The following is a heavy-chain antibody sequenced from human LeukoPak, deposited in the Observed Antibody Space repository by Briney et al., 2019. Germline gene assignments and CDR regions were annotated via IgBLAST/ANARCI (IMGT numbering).Heavy chain of an antibody. V-gene: IGHV3-21*01. CDR3: ARDSDSSAYYSARIDAFDI. J-gene: IGHJ3*02. D-gene: IGHD3-22*01. Sequence: GGSLRLSCAASGFTFSSYSMNWVRQAPGKGLEWVSSISSSSSHIYYADSVKGRFTISRDSAKNSLYLQMNSLRDEDTAVYYCARDSDSSAYYSARIDAFDIWGQGTMVTVSS. CDR1: GFTFSSYS. CDR2: ISSSSSHI.